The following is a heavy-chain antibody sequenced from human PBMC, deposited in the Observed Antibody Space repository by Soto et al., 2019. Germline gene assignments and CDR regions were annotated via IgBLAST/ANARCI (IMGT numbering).Heavy chain of an antibody. CDR1: GFTFSSYA. CDR3: AKANYYDSSGYPRADYYYGMDV. D-gene: IGHD3-22*01. V-gene: IGHV3-23*01. CDR2: ISGSGGST. Sequence: EVQLLESGGGLVQPGGSLRLSCAASGFTFSSYAMSWVRQAPGKGLEWVSAISGSGGSTYYADSVKGRFTISRDNSKNTLYLQMNSLRAEDTDVYYCAKANYYDSSGYPRADYYYGMDVWGQGTTVTVSS. J-gene: IGHJ6*02.